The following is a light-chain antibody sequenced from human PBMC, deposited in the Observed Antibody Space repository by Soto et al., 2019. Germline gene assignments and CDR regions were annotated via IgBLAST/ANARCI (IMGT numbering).Light chain of an antibody. CDR3: SSYTTTIRV. CDR2: DVS. CDR1: SSDVGGYNY. J-gene: IGLJ3*02. V-gene: IGLV2-14*01. Sequence: QSALTQPASLSGSPGQSITISCTGTSSDVGGYNYVSWYQQHPGKAPKLMIYDVSNRPSGVSIRSSGSKTGNTASLTISGVHAEDDADYHCSSYTTTIRVFGGWTKVTVL.